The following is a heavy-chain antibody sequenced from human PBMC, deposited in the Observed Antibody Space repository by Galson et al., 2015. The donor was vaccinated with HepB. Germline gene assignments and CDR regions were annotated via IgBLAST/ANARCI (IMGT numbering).Heavy chain of an antibody. V-gene: IGHV3-33*01. D-gene: IGHD6-13*01. CDR3: ARGQGIASHHFDY. CDR1: GFTFSSYG. J-gene: IGHJ4*02. Sequence: SLRLSCAASGFTFSSYGMHWVRQAPGKGLEWVAVIWYDGSNKYYADSVKGRFTISRDNSKNTLYLQMNSLRAEDTAVYYCARGQGIASHHFDYWGQGTLVTVSS. CDR2: IWYDGSNK.